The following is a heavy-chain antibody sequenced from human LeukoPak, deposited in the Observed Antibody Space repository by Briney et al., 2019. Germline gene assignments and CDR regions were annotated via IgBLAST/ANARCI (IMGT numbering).Heavy chain of an antibody. CDR1: GGSISSGGYS. J-gene: IGHJ4*02. CDR2: IYHSGST. D-gene: IGHD3-10*01. Sequence: SETLSLTCAVSGGSISSGGYSWSWIRQPPGNGLEWIGYIYHSGSTYYNPSLKSRVTISVDRSKNQFSLKLSSVTAADTAVYYCARELRGSFDYWGQGTLVTVSS. V-gene: IGHV4-30-2*01. CDR3: ARELRGSFDY.